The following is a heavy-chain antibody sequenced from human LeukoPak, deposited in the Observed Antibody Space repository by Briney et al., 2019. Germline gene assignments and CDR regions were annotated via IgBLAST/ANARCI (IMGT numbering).Heavy chain of an antibody. V-gene: IGHV4-4*07. CDR2: IYTSGST. CDR3: ARGGYSSGWYWFDP. J-gene: IGHJ5*02. D-gene: IGHD6-19*01. Sequence: PSETLSLTCTVSGGSISSCYWSWIRQPAGKGLEWIGRIYTSGSTNYNPSLKSRVTMSVDTSKNQFSLKLSSVTAADTAVYYCARGGYSSGWYWFDPWGQGTLVTVSS. CDR1: GGSISSCY.